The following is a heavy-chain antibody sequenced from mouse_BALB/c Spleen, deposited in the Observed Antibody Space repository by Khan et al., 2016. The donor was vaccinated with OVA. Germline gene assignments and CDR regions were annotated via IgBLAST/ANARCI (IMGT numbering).Heavy chain of an antibody. CDR1: GYSITSGYA. V-gene: IGHV3-2*02. J-gene: IGHJ4*01. Sequence: EVELVESGPGLVKPSQSLSLTCTVTGYSITSGYAWNWLRPFPGNKLEWMGYISYSGSTSYNPSLRSRISITRDTSKNQFFLQLNSVTTEDTARYNGARKNYYGYAMDYWGQGTSVTVSS. CDR3: ARKNYYGYAMDY. CDR2: ISYSGST. D-gene: IGHD1-1*01.